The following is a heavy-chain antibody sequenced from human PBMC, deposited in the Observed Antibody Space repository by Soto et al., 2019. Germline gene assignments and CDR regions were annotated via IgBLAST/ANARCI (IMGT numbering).Heavy chain of an antibody. J-gene: IGHJ5*02. CDR2: ISSGGTYT. V-gene: IGHV3-74*01. Sequence: GGSLRLSCAASGFTLSTYWMHWVRQVPGKGLVWVSRISSGGTYTNYADSVKGRFTISRDSARNTLSLQMNYLTGEDTAVYYCARTFVDGMAGFGPWGQGTLVTVSS. CDR1: GFTLSTYW. D-gene: IGHD2-15*01. CDR3: ARTFVDGMAGFGP.